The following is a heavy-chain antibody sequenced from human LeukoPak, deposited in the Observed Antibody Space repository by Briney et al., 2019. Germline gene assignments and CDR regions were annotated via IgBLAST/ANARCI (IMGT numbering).Heavy chain of an antibody. J-gene: IGHJ4*02. V-gene: IGHV3-30*18. CDR3: AKIAAAFDY. CDR2: ISYDGSNK. D-gene: IGHD6-13*01. Sequence: GGSLRLSCAASGFTFSSYGMHWVRQAPGKGLEWGAVISYDGSNKYYADSVKGRFTISRDNSKNTLYLQMNSLRAEDTAVYYCAKIAAAFDYWGQGTLVTVSS. CDR1: GFTFSSYG.